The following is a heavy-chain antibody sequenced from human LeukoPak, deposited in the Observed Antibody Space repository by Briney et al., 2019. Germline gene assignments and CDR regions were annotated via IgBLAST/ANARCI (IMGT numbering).Heavy chain of an antibody. CDR2: IIPMFGTT. V-gene: IGHV1-69*05. CDR3: ASVTVTTWAPDGHMNV. Sequence: SVKVSCKASGGTFSNYAISWVRQAPGQGLEWMGRIIPMFGTTNYAQKFQGRVTITTDESTSTAYMEVSSLRIEDTAVYYCASVTVTTWAPDGHMNVWGKGTTVTVSS. D-gene: IGHD4-11*01. J-gene: IGHJ6*03. CDR1: GGTFSNYA.